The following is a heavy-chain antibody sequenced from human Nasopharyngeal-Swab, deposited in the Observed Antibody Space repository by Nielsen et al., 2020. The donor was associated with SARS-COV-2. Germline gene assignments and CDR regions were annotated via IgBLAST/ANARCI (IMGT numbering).Heavy chain of an antibody. CDR1: GFSFSTYW. CDR3: ARELGYCSGGSCRYYYYYGMDV. D-gene: IGHD2-15*01. Sequence: LSLTCAASGFSFSTYWMDWVRQAPGKGPEWVSRIDNDGRRTFYADLVKGRFTISRDNSKNTLYLQMNSLRAEDTAVYYCARELGYCSGGSCRYYYYYGMDVWGQGTTVTVSS. V-gene: IGHV3-74*01. CDR2: IDNDGRRT. J-gene: IGHJ6*02.